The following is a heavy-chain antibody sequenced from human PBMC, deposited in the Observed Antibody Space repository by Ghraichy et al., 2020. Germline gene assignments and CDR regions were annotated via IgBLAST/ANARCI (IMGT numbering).Heavy chain of an antibody. Sequence: GGSLRLSCAASGFTFSSYAMSWVRQAPGKGLAGGSAISGSGGTTYYADTVKGRFTISRDNSKNTLYLQMNSLRAEDTAVYYCAKELGLAARPYWGQGTLVTVSS. D-gene: IGHD6-6*01. CDR3: AKELGLAARPY. CDR2: ISGSGGTT. V-gene: IGHV3-23*01. CDR1: GFTFSSYA. J-gene: IGHJ4*02.